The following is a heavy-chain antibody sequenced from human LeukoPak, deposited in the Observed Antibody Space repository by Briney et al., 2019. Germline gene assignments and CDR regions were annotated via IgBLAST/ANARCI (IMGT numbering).Heavy chain of an antibody. J-gene: IGHJ6*02. D-gene: IGHD3-10*01. CDR1: GFTFSSYA. CDR3: AKAERRGDGYYYYGMDV. Sequence: GGSLRLSCAASGFTFSSYAMSWVRQAPGKGLEWVSAISGSDGSTYYADSVKGRFTISRDNSKNTLYLQMNSLRAEDTAVYYCAKAERRGDGYYYYGMDVWGQGTTVTVSS. CDR2: ISGSDGST. V-gene: IGHV3-23*01.